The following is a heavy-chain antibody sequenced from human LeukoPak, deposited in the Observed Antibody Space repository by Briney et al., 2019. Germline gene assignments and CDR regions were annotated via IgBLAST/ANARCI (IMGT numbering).Heavy chain of an antibody. CDR2: INHSGST. CDR1: GGSFSGYY. Sequence: SETPSLTCAVYGGSFSGYYWSWIRQPPGKGLEWIGEINHSGSTNYNPSLKSRVTVSVDTSKNQFSLKLSSVTAADTTVYYCVRNKAVRSNWFDPWGQGTLVTVSS. D-gene: IGHD1/OR15-1a*01. CDR3: VRNKAVRSNWFDP. V-gene: IGHV4-34*01. J-gene: IGHJ5*02.